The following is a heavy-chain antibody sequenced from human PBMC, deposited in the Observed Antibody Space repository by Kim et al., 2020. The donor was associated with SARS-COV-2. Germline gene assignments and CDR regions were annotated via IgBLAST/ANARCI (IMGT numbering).Heavy chain of an antibody. CDR2: ISYDGSNK. V-gene: IGHV3-33*05. D-gene: IGHD4-17*01. Sequence: GGSLRLSCAASGFTFSSYGIHWVRQARGKGLEWVAVISYDGSNKYYAHSVKGRFTISRDNSKNTLYLQMSRLRAEDTAVYYCARDKWGRSTTVVTPDYWG. CDR3: ARDKWGRSTTVVTPDY. J-gene: IGHJ4*01. CDR1: GFTFSSYG.